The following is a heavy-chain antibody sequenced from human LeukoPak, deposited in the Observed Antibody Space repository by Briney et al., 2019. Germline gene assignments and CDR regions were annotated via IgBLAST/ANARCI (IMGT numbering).Heavy chain of an antibody. CDR2: VSFDGSNQ. CDR3: AKVRAPITVTEGMDV. J-gene: IGHJ6*02. V-gene: IGHV3-30*18. Sequence: GGSLRLSCAASGFIFSRYGMNWVRQAPGKGLEGVAVVSFDGSNQYNADSVKGRFTISRDNSKNTVYLQINSLRAEDTAVYYCAKVRAPITVTEGMDVWGQGTMVTVSS. D-gene: IGHD4-17*01. CDR1: GFIFSRYG.